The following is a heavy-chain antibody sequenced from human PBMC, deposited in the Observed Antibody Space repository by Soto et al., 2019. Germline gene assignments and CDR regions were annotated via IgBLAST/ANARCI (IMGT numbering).Heavy chain of an antibody. CDR1: GFTFSGHA. Sequence: QVQLVESGGGVAQPGRSLRLSCTVSGFTFSGHAMHWVRQAPGKGLEWVTQIWYDGSNKYYAESVKGRFTISRDNSKNTLYLQMNSLRGENTAVDYCASDGQGLAPYALDVWGQGTSVTVYS. D-gene: IGHD6-19*01. V-gene: IGHV3-33*01. CDR3: ASDGQGLAPYALDV. J-gene: IGHJ6*02. CDR2: IWYDGSNK.